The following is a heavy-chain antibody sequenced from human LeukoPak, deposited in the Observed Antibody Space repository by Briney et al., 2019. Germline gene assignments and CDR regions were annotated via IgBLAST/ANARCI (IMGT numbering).Heavy chain of an antibody. Sequence: GASVKVSCKASGYTFTSYYMHWVRQAPGQGLEWMGIINPSGGSTSYAQKFQGRVTMTRDTSTSTVYMELSSLSSEDTAVYYCARETSVAVIRDHNWFDPWGQGTLVTVSS. CDR2: INPSGGST. J-gene: IGHJ5*02. CDR3: ARETSVAVIRDHNWFDP. CDR1: GYTFTSYY. D-gene: IGHD3-22*01. V-gene: IGHV1-46*01.